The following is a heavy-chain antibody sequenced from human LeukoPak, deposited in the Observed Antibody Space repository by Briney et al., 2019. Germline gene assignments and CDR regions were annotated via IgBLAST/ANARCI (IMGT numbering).Heavy chain of an antibody. J-gene: IGHJ5*02. D-gene: IGHD1-26*01. CDR2: INHSGST. Sequence: SETLSLTCAVYGGSFSGYYWSWIRQPPGKGLEWIGEINHSGSTNYNPSLKSRVTISVDTSKNQFSLKLSSVTAADTAVYYCARDSGSYYPTYNWFDPWGQGTLVTVSS. CDR3: ARDSGSYYPTYNWFDP. V-gene: IGHV4-34*01. CDR1: GGSFSGYY.